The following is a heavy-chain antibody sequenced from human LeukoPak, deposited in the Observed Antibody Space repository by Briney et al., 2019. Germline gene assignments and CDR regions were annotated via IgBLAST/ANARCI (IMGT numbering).Heavy chain of an antibody. Sequence: GGSLRLSCAASGFTFSSYWMSWVRQAPGKGLEWVAVISYDGSNKYYADSVKGRFTISRDNSKNTLYLQMNSLRAEDTAVYYCAKEGEDYFDYWGQGTLVTVSS. J-gene: IGHJ4*02. V-gene: IGHV3-30*18. CDR3: AKEGEDYFDY. CDR1: GFTFSSYW. CDR2: ISYDGSNK.